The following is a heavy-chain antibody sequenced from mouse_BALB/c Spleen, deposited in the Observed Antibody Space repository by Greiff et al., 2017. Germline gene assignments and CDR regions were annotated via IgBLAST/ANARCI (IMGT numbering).Heavy chain of an antibody. CDR2: IWSGGST. CDR3: ARNGDGNYGGFAY. Sequence: QVHVKQSGPGLVQPSQSLSITCTVSGFSLTSYGVHWVRQSPGKGLEWLGVIWSGGSTDYNAAFISRLSISKDNSKSQVFFKMNSLQADDTAIYYCARNGDGNYGGFAYWGQGTLVTVSA. J-gene: IGHJ3*01. D-gene: IGHD2-1*01. CDR1: GFSLTSYG. V-gene: IGHV2-4-1*01.